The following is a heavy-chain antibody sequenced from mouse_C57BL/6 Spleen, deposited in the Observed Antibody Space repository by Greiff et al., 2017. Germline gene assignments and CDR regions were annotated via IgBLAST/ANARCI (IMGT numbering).Heavy chain of an antibody. CDR3: ARGIFYYYGISPAWFAY. CDR2: IYSSDSET. J-gene: IGHJ3*01. Sequence: QVQLQQPGAELVRPGSSVKLSCTASGYTFTSYWMDWVKQRPGQGLEWIGNIYSSDSETHYNQKFKDKATLSVGKSSSTAYMQLSSLTSEDSAVYYCARGIFYYYGISPAWFAYWGQGTLVTVSA. CDR1: GYTFTSYW. V-gene: IGHV1-61*01. D-gene: IGHD1-1*01.